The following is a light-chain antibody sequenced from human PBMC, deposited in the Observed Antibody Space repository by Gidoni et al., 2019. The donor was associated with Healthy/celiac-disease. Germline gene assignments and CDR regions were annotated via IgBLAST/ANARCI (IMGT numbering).Light chain of an antibody. CDR3: QQRSNWPLIFT. Sequence: EIAWTQSTANLSLSPGERATLPCRASQSVTSYLAWYQQKPGQAPRLLIYGASNRATGIPARFSGSGSGTDFTLTISSLEPEDFAVYYCQQRSNWPLIFTFGPGTKVDIK. V-gene: IGKV3-11*01. J-gene: IGKJ3*01. CDR1: QSVTSY. CDR2: GAS.